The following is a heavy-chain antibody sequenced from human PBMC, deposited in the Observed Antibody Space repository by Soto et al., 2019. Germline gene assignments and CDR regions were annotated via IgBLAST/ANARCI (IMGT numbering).Heavy chain of an antibody. V-gene: IGHV1-18*04. J-gene: IGHJ6*02. CDR1: GYTFTSYG. CDR2: ISAYNGNT. Sequence: XSVKVSCKASGYTFTSYGIIWVRQAPGQGLEWMGWISAYNGNTNYAQKLQGRVTMTTDTSTSTAYMELRSLRSDDTAVYYCARDGTYYDFWSGNYYYYGMDVWGQGTTVTVSS. D-gene: IGHD3-3*01. CDR3: ARDGTYYDFWSGNYYYYGMDV.